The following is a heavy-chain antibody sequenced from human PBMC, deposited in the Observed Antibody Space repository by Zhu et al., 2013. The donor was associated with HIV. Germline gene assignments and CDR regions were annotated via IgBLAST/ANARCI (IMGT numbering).Heavy chain of an antibody. Sequence: VQLVQSGAEVKKPGSSVKVSCKASGGTFSSYAISWVRQAPGQGLEWMGGIIPIFGTANYAQKFQGRVTITADESTSTAYMELSSLRSEDTAVYYCARDTYYDSSGYKYAFDIWGQGTMVTVSS. D-gene: IGHD3-22*01. CDR1: GGTFSSYA. V-gene: IGHV1-69*01. CDR2: IIPIFGTA. J-gene: IGHJ3*02. CDR3: ARDTYYDSSGYKYAFDI.